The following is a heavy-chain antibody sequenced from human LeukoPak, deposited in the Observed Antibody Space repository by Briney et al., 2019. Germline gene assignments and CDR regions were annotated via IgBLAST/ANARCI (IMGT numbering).Heavy chain of an antibody. J-gene: IGHJ4*02. V-gene: IGHV1-69*01. CDR2: VIPIFGTA. Sequence: SVKVSCKASVGTFSSYAISWVRQAPGQGLEWMGGVIPIFGTANYAQKFQGRVTITADESTSTAYMELSSLGSEDTAVYYCARVRSYGSGSYYSYYFDYWGQGTLVTVSS. CDR3: ARVRSYGSGSYYSYYFDY. CDR1: VGTFSSYA. D-gene: IGHD3-10*01.